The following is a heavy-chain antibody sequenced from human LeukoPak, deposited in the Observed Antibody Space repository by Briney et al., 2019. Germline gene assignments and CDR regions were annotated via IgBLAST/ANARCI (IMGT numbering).Heavy chain of an antibody. CDR3: ARDPGGAAAGTPFWFDP. CDR1: GGSISSGDYY. J-gene: IGHJ5*02. D-gene: IGHD6-13*01. Sequence: PSETLSLTCTVSGGSISSGDYYWSWIRQHPGKGLEWIGYIYYSGSTYYNPSLKSRVTISVDTSKNQFSLKLSSVTAADTAVYYCARDPGGAAAGTPFWFDPWGQGTLVTVSS. V-gene: IGHV4-31*03. CDR2: IYYSGST.